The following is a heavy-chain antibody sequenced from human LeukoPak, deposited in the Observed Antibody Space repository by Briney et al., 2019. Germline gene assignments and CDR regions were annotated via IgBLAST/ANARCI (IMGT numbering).Heavy chain of an antibody. D-gene: IGHD2-2*01. CDR3: VRHARSLDY. V-gene: IGHV3-7*01. CDR1: GFNFNSCW. Sequence: GGSLRLSCAASGFNFNSCWMTWVRQAPGKGLEWVANIKEDEGEKYYVDSVKGRFTISRDNGQNSLYLQMNGLRAEDTAVYYCVRHARSLDYWGQGTLVTVSS. CDR2: IKEDEGEK. J-gene: IGHJ4*02.